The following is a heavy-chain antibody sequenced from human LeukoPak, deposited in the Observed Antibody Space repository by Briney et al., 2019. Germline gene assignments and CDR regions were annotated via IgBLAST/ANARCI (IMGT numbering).Heavy chain of an antibody. CDR3: ARQAITVEMAYFDY. J-gene: IGHJ4*02. D-gene: IGHD5-24*01. CDR2: LIPIFGIA. V-gene: IGHV1-69*04. Sequence: ASVKVSCKASGDTFSSYAISWVRQAPGQGLGWMGRLIPIFGIANYAQKFQGRVTITADKSTRTAYMELSRLISEDTAVYYCARQAITVEMAYFDYWGQGTLVTVSA. CDR1: GDTFSSYA.